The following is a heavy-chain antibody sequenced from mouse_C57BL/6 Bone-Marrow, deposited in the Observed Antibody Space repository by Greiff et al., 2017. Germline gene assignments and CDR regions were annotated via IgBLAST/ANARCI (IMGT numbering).Heavy chain of an antibody. CDR2: ISAGGSYT. Sequence: EVQVVESGGGLVKPGGSLKLSCAASGFTFSSYAMSWVSQTPEKRLEWVATISAGGSYTYYPDNVKGRFTLSRDNAKNHLYLQMRHLKSEDTAMDYCARYQLRLRSWFAYWGQGTLVTVSA. V-gene: IGHV5-4*01. CDR1: GFTFSSYA. D-gene: IGHD3-2*02. CDR3: ARYQLRLRSWFAY. J-gene: IGHJ3*01.